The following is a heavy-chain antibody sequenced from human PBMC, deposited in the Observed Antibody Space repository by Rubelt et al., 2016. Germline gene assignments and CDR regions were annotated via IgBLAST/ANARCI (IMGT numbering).Heavy chain of an antibody. V-gene: IGHV4-59*08. J-gene: IGHJ4*02. CDR2: IYYSGST. CDR3: ARRDTTLDY. D-gene: IGHD5-18*01. CDR1: GGSISNYF. Sequence: QVQLQESGPGLVKPSETLSLTCTVSGGSISNYFWSWIRQPPGKGLEWIGYIYYSGSTNYNPSLTSRVTISVDTSKNQFSAKRRSVTAADTAGYYGARRDTTLDYWGQGALVTVSA.